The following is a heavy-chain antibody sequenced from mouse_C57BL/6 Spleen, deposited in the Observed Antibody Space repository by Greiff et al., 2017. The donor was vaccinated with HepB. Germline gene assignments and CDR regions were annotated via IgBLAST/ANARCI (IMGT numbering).Heavy chain of an antibody. CDR1: GYAFSSSW. J-gene: IGHJ2*01. D-gene: IGHD2-5*01. CDR2: IYPGDGDT. Sequence: VQRVESGPELVKPGASVKISCKASGYAFSSSWMNWVKQRPGKGLEWIGRIYPGDGDTNYNGKFKGKATLTADKSSSTAYMQLSSLTSEDSAVYFCARSNSNYPSYWGQGTTLTVSS. V-gene: IGHV1-82*01. CDR3: ARSNSNYPSY.